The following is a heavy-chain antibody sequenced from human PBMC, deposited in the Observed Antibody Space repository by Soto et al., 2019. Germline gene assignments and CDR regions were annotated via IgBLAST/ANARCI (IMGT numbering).Heavy chain of an antibody. Sequence: GGSLRLSCTASGFPFTNYYMTWVRQASGKGLEWLASIKEDGTEKYYADSVKGRFTISRDNAKNSMSLQMNSLGAEDTAVYFCTRGSGGWNYYYAMIAWAPGATVTVSS. CDR3: TRGSGGWNYYYAMIA. CDR1: GFPFTNYY. J-gene: IGHJ6*02. D-gene: IGHD6-19*01. V-gene: IGHV3-7*03. CDR2: IKEDGTEK.